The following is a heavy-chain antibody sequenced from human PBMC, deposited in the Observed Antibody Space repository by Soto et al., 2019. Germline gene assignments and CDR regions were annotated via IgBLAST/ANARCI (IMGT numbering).Heavy chain of an antibody. CDR3: ARAGTLSPLDI. CDR1: GYTFTSYY. J-gene: IGHJ3*02. V-gene: IGHV1-46*01. D-gene: IGHD6-19*01. CDR2: INPSGGSA. Sequence: GASVKVFCKASGYTFTSYYIHWVRQAPGQGLEWMGIINPSGGSASYAQKFQGRLTMTRDTSTSTVYMELSSLRSEDSAVYYCARAGTLSPLDIWGQGTMVIVSS.